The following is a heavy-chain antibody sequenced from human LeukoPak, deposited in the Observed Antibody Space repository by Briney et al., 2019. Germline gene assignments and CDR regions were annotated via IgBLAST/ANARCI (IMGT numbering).Heavy chain of an antibody. D-gene: IGHD3/OR15-3a*01. J-gene: IGHJ3*01. V-gene: IGHV3-11*05. CDR3: AKEGGTRGTFDV. CDR2: ILMSTNYT. Sequence: PGGSLRLSCAASGFTLSDSYMSWIRQAPGKGLEWVSYILMSTNYTSYAASVKGRFTISRDNAKNSLYLQTNSLRAEDTALYYCAKEGGTRGTFDVWGQGTMVTVSS. CDR1: GFTLSDSY.